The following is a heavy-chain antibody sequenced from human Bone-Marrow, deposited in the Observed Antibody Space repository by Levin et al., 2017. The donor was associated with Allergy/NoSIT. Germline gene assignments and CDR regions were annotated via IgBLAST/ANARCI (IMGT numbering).Heavy chain of an antibody. CDR3: AREYGGDWYFDR. CDR2: IHYDGNT. CDR1: GDSISTYY. V-gene: IGHV4-59*01. J-gene: IGHJ2*01. D-gene: IGHD2-21*01. Sequence: SQTLSLTCTVSGDSISTYYWSWIRQPPGRGLEWIGYIHYDGNTNYNPSLKSRITISLDTSKNEFSLKLRSVTAADTAVYYCAREYGGDWYFDRWGRGTLVTVSS.